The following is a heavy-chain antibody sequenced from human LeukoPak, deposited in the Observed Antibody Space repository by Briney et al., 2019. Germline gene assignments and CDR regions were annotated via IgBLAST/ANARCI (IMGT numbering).Heavy chain of an antibody. CDR1: GFTFRSYG. J-gene: IGHJ3*02. CDR2: ILNDGSQE. V-gene: IGHV3-33*01. Sequence: GGSLRLSCAASGFTFRSYGMHWVRRPQGKGLGGVAVILNDGSQEKYADSVKGRFTISRDNSKNTLFLQMNSLRAEDTAVYYCARDDALGDNALDIWGQGTMVTVSS. CDR3: ARDDALGDNALDI. D-gene: IGHD3-16*01.